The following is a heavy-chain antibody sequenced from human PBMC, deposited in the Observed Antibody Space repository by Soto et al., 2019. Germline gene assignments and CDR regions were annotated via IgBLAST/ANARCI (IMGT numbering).Heavy chain of an antibody. CDR1: GGSTTSHY. CDR2: IFHRPGA. V-gene: IGHV4-59*11. Sequence: PSGTLSLTCSVSGGSTTSHYWSWIRQPPGKGLEWLGYIFHRPGAKYSPSLGSRGTISLDTYKNQLSLSLRSVTAAETARYFCVRDLNCSGDYWGQGTLVIVSS. CDR3: VRDLNCSGDY. D-gene: IGHD3-10*02. J-gene: IGHJ4*02.